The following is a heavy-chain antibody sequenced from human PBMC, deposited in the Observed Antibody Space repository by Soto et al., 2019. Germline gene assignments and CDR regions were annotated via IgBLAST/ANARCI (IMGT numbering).Heavy chain of an antibody. J-gene: IGHJ5*02. CDR2: ISYRGTT. D-gene: IGHD3-3*01. CDR3: VRALGSRFMEWPRFDP. Sequence: QVQLQESGPGLVKPSQTLSLTCTVSGASISSGDYYWSWIRQPPGKGLEWIAHISYRGTTNYNPSLKSRVTMSVATSKNQFSLKLNSVNAADTAVYYCVRALGSRFMEWPRFDPWGQGTLVTVSS. CDR1: GASISSGDYY. V-gene: IGHV4-30-4*01.